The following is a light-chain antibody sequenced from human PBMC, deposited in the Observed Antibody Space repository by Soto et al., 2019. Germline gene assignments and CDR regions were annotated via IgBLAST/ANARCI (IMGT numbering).Light chain of an antibody. CDR1: QGISNY. CDR3: QKYNSAPWT. J-gene: IGKJ1*01. CDR2: AAS. V-gene: IGKV1-27*01. Sequence: DIQMTQSPSSLSAYVGNRVSITCRASQGISNYLAWYQQKPGKVPKLLIYAASTLQSGVPSRFSGSGSGTDFTLTISSLQPEDVATYYCQKYNSAPWTFGQGTKVEIK.